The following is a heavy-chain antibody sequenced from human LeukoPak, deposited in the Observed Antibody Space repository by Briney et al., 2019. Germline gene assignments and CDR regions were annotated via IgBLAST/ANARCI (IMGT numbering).Heavy chain of an antibody. V-gene: IGHV3-23*01. J-gene: IGHJ6*03. D-gene: IGHD2/OR15-2a*01. Sequence: GGSLRLXCAASGFTFSSYAMSWVRQAPGKGLEWVSAISGSGGSTYYADSVKGRFTISRDNSKNTLYLQMNSLRAEDTAVYYCAKPSTTYYYYYYMDVWGKGTTVTVSS. CDR2: ISGSGGST. CDR1: GFTFSSYA. CDR3: AKPSTTYYYYYYMDV.